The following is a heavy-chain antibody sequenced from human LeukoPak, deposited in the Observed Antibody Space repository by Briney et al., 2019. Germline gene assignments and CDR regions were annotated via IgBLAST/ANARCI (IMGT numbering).Heavy chain of an antibody. CDR1: GFTFSSYG. Sequence: GGSLRLSCAASGFTFSSYGMHWVRQAPGKGLEWVAVIWYDGSNKYYADSVKGRFTISRDNSKNTLYLQMNSLRAEDTAVYYCARDPKDYDSSGYYYWGQGTLVTVSS. D-gene: IGHD3-22*01. CDR3: ARDPKDYDSSGYYY. V-gene: IGHV3-33*01. CDR2: IWYDGSNK. J-gene: IGHJ4*02.